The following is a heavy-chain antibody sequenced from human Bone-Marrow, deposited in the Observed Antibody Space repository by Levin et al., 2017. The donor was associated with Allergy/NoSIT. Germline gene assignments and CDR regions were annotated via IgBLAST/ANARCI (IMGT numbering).Heavy chain of an antibody. J-gene: IGHJ6*02. CDR2: IYYSGST. Sequence: NSSETLSLTCTVSGGSISSGGYYWSWIRQHPGKGLEWIGYIYYSGSTYYNPSLKSRVTISVDTSKNQFSLKLSSVTAADTAVYYCARVMDFGFGESYGMDVWGQGTTVTVSS. V-gene: IGHV4-31*03. D-gene: IGHD3-10*01. CDR3: ARVMDFGFGESYGMDV. CDR1: GGSISSGGYY.